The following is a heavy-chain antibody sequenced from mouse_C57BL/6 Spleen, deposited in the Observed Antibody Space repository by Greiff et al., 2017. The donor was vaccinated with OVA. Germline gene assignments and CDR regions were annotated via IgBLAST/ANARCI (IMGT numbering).Heavy chain of an antibody. CDR3: ARSGGSYYAMDY. CDR2: IYPGDGDT. D-gene: IGHD3-1*01. CDR1: GYAFSSYW. J-gene: IGHJ4*01. V-gene: IGHV1-80*01. Sequence: QVQLQQSGAELVKPGASVKISCKASGYAFSSYWMNWVKQRPGKGLEWIGQIYPGDGDTNYNGKFKGKATLTADKSSSTAYMQLSSLTSEDSAVDFCARSGGSYYAMDYWGQGTSVTVSS.